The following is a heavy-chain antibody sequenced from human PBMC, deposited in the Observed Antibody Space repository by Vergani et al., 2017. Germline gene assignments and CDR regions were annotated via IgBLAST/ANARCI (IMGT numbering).Heavy chain of an antibody. CDR3: AGDVRGDSYYDFWSGYYWGPEGDAFDI. Sequence: QVQLVQSGAEVKKPGSSVKVSCKASGGTFSSYAISWVRQAPGQGLEWMGRIIPIFGTANYAQKFQGRVTITADESTSTAYMELSSLRSEDTAVYYCAGDVRGDSYYDFWSGYYWGPEGDAFDIWGQGTMVTVSS. CDR1: GGTFSSYA. V-gene: IGHV1-69*18. CDR2: IIPIFGTA. D-gene: IGHD3-3*01. J-gene: IGHJ3*02.